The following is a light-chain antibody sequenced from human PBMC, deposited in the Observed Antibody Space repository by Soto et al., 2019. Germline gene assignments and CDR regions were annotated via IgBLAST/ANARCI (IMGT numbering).Light chain of an antibody. Sequence: DIVMTQTPLSLPVTPGEPASIPCRSSQTLLDSDDGNTYLDWYLQKPGQSPQLLIYGISSRASGVPDRFSGSGSGTDFTLKISRVEAGDVGVFYCMQRKEFPWTFGQGTKVDIK. CDR1: QTLLDSDDGNTY. J-gene: IGKJ1*01. CDR3: MQRKEFPWT. V-gene: IGKV2-40*01. CDR2: GIS.